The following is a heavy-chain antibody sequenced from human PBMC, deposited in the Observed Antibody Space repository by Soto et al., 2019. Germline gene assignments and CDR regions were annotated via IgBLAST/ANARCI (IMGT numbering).Heavy chain of an antibody. CDR3: ARDRGRRPRRGNYYGMDV. Sequence: KPSETLSLTCTVSGGSISSYYWSWIRQPPGKGLEWIGYIYYSGSTNYNPSLKSRVTISVDTSKNQFSLKLSSVTAADTAVYYCARDRGRRPRRGNYYGMDVWGQGTTVTVSS. CDR1: GGSISSYY. V-gene: IGHV4-59*01. J-gene: IGHJ6*02. D-gene: IGHD3-10*01. CDR2: IYYSGST.